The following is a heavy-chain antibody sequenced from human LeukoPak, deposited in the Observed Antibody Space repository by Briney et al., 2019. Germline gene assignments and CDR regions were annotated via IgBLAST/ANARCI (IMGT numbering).Heavy chain of an antibody. J-gene: IGHJ4*02. V-gene: IGHV3-30*14. Sequence: GGSLILSCAASGFGFSSYEMHWVRQAPGKGLEWVAVISFDGSNEYHADSVKGRFTISRDNSKNTLYLQMSSLRVEDTAVFYCVKGIAGGPYYFDYWGQGTLVTVSS. CDR3: VKGIAGGPYYFDY. CDR2: ISFDGSNE. CDR1: GFGFSSYE. D-gene: IGHD6-13*01.